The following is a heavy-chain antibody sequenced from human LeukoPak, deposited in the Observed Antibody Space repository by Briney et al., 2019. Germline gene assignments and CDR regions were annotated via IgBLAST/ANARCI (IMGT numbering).Heavy chain of an antibody. CDR3: AKGFAATGIGY. CDR1: GDSISSNSGA. J-gene: IGHJ4*02. CDR2: TYYKSKWYN. V-gene: IGHV6-1*01. Sequence: SQTLSLTCAISGDSISSNSGAWNWIRHAPSRGREWLGRTYYKSKWYNDYAVSVKSRITINPDTSKNQFSLQLNSVTPEDTAVYFCAKGFAATGIGYWGQGTLVTVSS. D-gene: IGHD6-13*01.